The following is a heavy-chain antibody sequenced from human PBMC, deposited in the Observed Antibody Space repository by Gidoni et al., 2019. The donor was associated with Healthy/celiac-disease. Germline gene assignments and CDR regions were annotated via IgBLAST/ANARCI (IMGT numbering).Heavy chain of an antibody. CDR2: ISYDGSNK. D-gene: IGHD2-21*02. CDR1: GFPFSSYG. V-gene: IGHV3-30*18. J-gene: IGHJ4*02. Sequence: QVQLVESGGGVVQPVRSLRLSCSASGFPFSSYGMHWVRQAPGKGLEWVAVISYDGSNKYYADSVKGRFTISRDNSKNTLYLQMNSLRAEDTAVYYCAKDHAPHCGGDCYNDYWGQGTLVTVSS. CDR3: AKDHAPHCGGDCYNDY.